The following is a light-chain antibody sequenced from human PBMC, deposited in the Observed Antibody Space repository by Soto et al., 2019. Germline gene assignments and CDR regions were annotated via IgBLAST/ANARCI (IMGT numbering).Light chain of an antibody. J-gene: IGKJ2*01. CDR2: AAS. CDR1: QSVDSHY. CDR3: QKHVKSPRT. Sequence: EIVLTQSPGTLSLSPGERATLSCRASQSVDSHYLAWYHQRPGQAPRLLISAASRRASGIPDRCSGSGSGTDFPLSISRLEPEDFGMYYCQKHVKSPRTFGQGTKLEIK. V-gene: IGKV3-20*01.